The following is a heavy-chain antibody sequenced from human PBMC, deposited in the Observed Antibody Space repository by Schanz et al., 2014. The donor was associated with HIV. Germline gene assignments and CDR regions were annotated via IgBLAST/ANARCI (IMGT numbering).Heavy chain of an antibody. CDR3: AKPEYDSRGNSQSHFDY. CDR2: ITESGGRT. CDR1: GFNFNNYA. Sequence: EVQLLESGGGLVQPGGSLRLSCAASGFNFNNYAMSWVRQAPGKGREWVSSITESGGRTYYADSVNGRFTISRDNSKNTLYLQMTTLRIDDTAVYYCAKPEYDSRGNSQSHFDYWGQGTLVTVSS. J-gene: IGHJ4*02. V-gene: IGHV3-23*01. D-gene: IGHD3-22*01.